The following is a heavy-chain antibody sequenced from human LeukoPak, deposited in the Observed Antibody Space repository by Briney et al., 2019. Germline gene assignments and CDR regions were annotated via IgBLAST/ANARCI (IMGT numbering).Heavy chain of an antibody. CDR2: IYYSGST. CDR3: ARGGYIAAAQYGY. CDR1: GGSISSYY. J-gene: IGHJ4*02. Sequence: SETLSLTCTVSGGSISSYYRSWIRQPPGKGLEWIGYIYYSGSTNYNPSLKSLVTISVDTSKNQFSLKLSSVTAADTAVYYCARGGYIAAAQYGYWGQGNLVTVSS. D-gene: IGHD6-13*01. V-gene: IGHV4-59*08.